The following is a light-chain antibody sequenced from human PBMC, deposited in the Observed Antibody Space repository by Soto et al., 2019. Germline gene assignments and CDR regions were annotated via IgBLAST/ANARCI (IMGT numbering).Light chain of an antibody. J-gene: IGLJ2*01. CDR2: EVS. CDR1: SSDVGGYNY. CDR3: SSYAGSYRGV. Sequence: QSALTQPPSASGSPGQSVTISCTGTSSDVGGYNYVSWYQHHPGKAPKLLIYEVSKRPSGVPDRFSGSKSGNTASLTVSGLQAEDEADYYCSSYAGSYRGVFGGGTKLTVL. V-gene: IGLV2-8*01.